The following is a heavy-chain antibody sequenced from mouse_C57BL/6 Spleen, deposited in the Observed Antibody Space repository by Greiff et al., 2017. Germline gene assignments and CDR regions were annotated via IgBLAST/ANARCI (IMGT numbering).Heavy chain of an antibody. CDR3: ATGYSRSDALDY. V-gene: IGHV1-19*01. J-gene: IGHJ2*01. Sequence: VQLQQSGAVLVRPGASVKLSCKASGYTFTDYYMNWVKQSPEKSLEWIGIINPYNGGTRYDQKFQGKATLTVDKSSNTAYLELNSLTSEDTAVYYCATGYSRSDALDYWGQGTTVTVSS. D-gene: IGHD2-5*01. CDR1: GYTFTDYY. CDR2: INPYNGGT.